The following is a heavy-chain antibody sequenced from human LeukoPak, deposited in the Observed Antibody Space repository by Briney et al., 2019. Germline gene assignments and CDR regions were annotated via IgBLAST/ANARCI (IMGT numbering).Heavy chain of an antibody. CDR3: ARDPDYGGNGRLGFEY. J-gene: IGHJ4*02. CDR1: GFTFSSYT. D-gene: IGHD4-23*01. V-gene: IGHV3-21*01. Sequence: RGSLRLSCAASGFTFSSYTMNWVRQTPGKGLEWVSSISIGGDYIYYADSVTGRFTISRDNSNNTLYLQMNSLRADDTAVYYCARDPDYGGNGRLGFEYWGQGTLVTVSS. CDR2: ISIGGDYI.